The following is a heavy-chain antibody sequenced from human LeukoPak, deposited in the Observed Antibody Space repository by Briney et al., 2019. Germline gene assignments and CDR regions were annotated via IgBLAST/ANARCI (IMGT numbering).Heavy chain of an antibody. D-gene: IGHD5-12*01. V-gene: IGHV1-2*02. J-gene: IGHJ4*02. CDR1: GYTFTGYY. CDR2: INPNSGGT. CDR3: ARVRGGYDGSFDY. Sequence: ASVRVSCKASGYTFTGYYMHWVRQAPGQGLEWMGWINPNSGGTNYAQKFQGRVTMTRDTSISTAYMKLSRLRSDDTAVYYCARVRGGYDGSFDYWGQGTLVTVSS.